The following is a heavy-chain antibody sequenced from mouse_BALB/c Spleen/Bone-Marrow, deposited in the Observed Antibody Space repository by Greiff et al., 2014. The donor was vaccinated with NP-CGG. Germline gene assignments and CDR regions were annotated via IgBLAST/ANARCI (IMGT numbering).Heavy chain of an antibody. Sequence: VQLQQSGTELLKPGASVKISCKATGYAFSTYWIQWIKQRPGHGLDWIGEISPGTGNTNNNEKFRGKATFTADASSNIAYMQLSSLTSEDSAVYFCAIIGYQAWFTYWGQGTLVTVSP. J-gene: IGHJ3*01. CDR1: GYAFSTYW. D-gene: IGHD2-2*01. V-gene: IGHV1-9*01. CDR3: AIIGYQAWFTY. CDR2: ISPGTGNT.